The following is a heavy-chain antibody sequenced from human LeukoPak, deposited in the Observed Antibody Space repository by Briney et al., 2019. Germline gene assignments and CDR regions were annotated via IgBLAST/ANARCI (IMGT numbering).Heavy chain of an antibody. D-gene: IGHD2-2*01. J-gene: IGHJ4*02. CDR3: ARFSSGCSTASCYLTY. V-gene: IGHV4-59*11. CDR1: GGSLSSHF. CDR2: IYYTGTT. Sequence: SETLSLTCTVSGGSLSSHFWSWIRQPPGKGLELIGHIYYTGTTYYNPSLNSRVTISLDTSRNQFSLRLTSVTATDTAVYYCARFSSGCSTASCYLTYWGQGTLVTVSS.